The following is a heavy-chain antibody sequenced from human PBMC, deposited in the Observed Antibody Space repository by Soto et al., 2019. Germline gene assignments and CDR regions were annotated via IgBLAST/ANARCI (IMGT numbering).Heavy chain of an antibody. Sequence: SETLSLTCTVPGGSISSYYWSWIRQPPGKGLEWIGYIYYSGSTYYSPSLKSRVTISVDTSKNQFSLKLSSVTAADTAVYYCARERPDGARLDPWGQGTLVTVS. CDR2: IYYSGST. CDR1: GGSISSYY. V-gene: IGHV4-59*12. J-gene: IGHJ5*02. D-gene: IGHD6-6*01. CDR3: ARERPDGARLDP.